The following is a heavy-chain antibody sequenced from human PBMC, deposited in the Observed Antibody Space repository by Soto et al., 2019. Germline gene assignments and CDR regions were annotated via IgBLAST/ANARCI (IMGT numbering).Heavy chain of an antibody. CDR2: ISYDGTYK. J-gene: IGHJ6*02. V-gene: IGHV3-30*14. D-gene: IGHD5-12*01. Sequence: GGSLRLSCAASGFTFNNFAMHCVRQAPGRGLEWVAFISYDGTYKYYADSVSGRFTVYIDNSKSTLFLQMNSLKFEDTAVYVCANEVDVAFSSLQYGMDVWGQGTTVTVSS. CDR3: ANEVDVAFSSLQYGMDV. CDR1: GFTFNNFA.